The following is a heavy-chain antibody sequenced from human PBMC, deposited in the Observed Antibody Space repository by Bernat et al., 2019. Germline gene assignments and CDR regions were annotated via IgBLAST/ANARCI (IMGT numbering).Heavy chain of an antibody. CDR3: ARGKGSGCSSTRCRRYFDL. CDR2: INHSGST. CDR1: GGSFSGYY. D-gene: IGHD2-2*01. Sequence: QVQLQQWGAGLLKPSETLSLTCAVYGGSFSGYYWSWIRQPPGKGLEWIGEINHSGSTNYNPSLKSRVTISVDTSKNQFSLKLSSVTAADTAVYYCARGKGSGCSSTRCRRYFDLWGRGTLVTVSS. J-gene: IGHJ2*01. V-gene: IGHV4-34*01.